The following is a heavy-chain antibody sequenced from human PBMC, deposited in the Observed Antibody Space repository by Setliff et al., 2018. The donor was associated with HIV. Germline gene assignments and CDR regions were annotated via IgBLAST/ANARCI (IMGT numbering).Heavy chain of an antibody. D-gene: IGHD1-26*01. CDR1: GHTFTSYD. J-gene: IGHJ3*01. CDR2: MTLNSGNT. CDR3: ARRRRSSDDSFDF. Sequence: ASVKVSCKASGHTFTSYDIHWVRQATGQGLEWMGWMTLNSGNTGYAQKFQGRVTTTRNTSTSTAYMELSSLRSEDTAVYYCARRRRSSDDSFDFWGQGTLVTVSS. V-gene: IGHV1-8*01.